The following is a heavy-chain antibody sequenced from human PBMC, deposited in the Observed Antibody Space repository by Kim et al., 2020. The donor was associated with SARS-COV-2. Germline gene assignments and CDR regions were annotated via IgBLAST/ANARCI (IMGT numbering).Heavy chain of an antibody. CDR3: AILGATTSFYYYGMDV. Sequence: ASVKVSCKASGYTFTSYTMNWVRQAPGQGLEWMGWINTNTGNPTYAQGFTGRFVFSLDTSVSTAYLQISSLKAEDTAVYYCAILGATTSFYYYGMDVWGQGTTVTVSS. CDR2: INTNTGNP. J-gene: IGHJ6*02. D-gene: IGHD1-26*01. V-gene: IGHV7-4-1*02. CDR1: GYTFTSYT.